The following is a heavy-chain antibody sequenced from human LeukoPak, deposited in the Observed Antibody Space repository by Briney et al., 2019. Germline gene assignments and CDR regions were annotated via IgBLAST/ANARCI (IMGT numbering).Heavy chain of an antibody. V-gene: IGHV3-30*02. Sequence: GGSLRLSCAASGFTFSSYGMHWVRQAPGKGLEWVAFIRYDGSNKYYADSVKGRFTISRDSSKNTLFLEMNSLRAEDTAVYYCAKRHTTGWYLFDYWGQGTLVTVSS. CDR3: AKRHTTGWYLFDY. CDR1: GFTFSSYG. J-gene: IGHJ4*02. CDR2: IRYDGSNK. D-gene: IGHD6-19*01.